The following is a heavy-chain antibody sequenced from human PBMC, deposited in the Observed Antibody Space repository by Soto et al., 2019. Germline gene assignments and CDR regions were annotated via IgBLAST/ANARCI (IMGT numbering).Heavy chain of an antibody. D-gene: IGHD2-2*01. V-gene: IGHV1-18*01. CDR1: GYTFTSYG. CDR2: ISVYNGNT. CDR3: ARVVPGAEAWFGP. J-gene: IGHJ5*02. Sequence: ASVKVSCKASGYTFTSYGISWVRQAPGQGLEWMGWISVYNGNTNYAQKFQGRVSMTTDTSTTTAYMELRSLRSDDTAVYYCARVVPGAEAWFGPWGQGTLVTVSS.